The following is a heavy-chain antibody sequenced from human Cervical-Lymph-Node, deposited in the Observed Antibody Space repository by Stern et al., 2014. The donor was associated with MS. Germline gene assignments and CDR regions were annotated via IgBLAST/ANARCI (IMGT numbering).Heavy chain of an antibody. CDR1: GFTFSYHA. V-gene: IGHV3-30*01. Sequence: VQLLESGGGVVQPGRSLRLSCAASGFTFSYHAMHWVRQAPGKGLEWVAVISYEGSDKNDADSVKGRFTISRDNSRNTLYLQMNSLRVDDTAVYYCARGGAVATSDYYFDYWGQGILVTVSS. D-gene: IGHD5-12*01. CDR2: ISYEGSDK. CDR3: ARGGAVATSDYYFDY. J-gene: IGHJ4*02.